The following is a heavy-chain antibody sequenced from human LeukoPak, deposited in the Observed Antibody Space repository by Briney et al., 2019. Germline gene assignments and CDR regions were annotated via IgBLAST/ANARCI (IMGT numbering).Heavy chain of an antibody. Sequence: XASGFTVSXXXXXWVXXAPGXXXXXXSVIYSGGSTYYADSVKGRFTISRDNSKTTLYLQMNSLRAEDTAVYYCASGIKKVGATNLGYWGQGTLVTVSS. CDR2: IYSGGST. CDR3: ASGIKKVGATNLGY. V-gene: IGHV3-53*01. D-gene: IGHD1-26*01. J-gene: IGHJ4*02. CDR1: GFTVSXXX.